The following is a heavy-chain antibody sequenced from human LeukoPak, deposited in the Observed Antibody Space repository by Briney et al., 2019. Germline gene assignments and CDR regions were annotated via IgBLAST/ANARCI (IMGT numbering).Heavy chain of an antibody. CDR2: FYHSGIT. D-gene: IGHD6-25*01. J-gene: IGHJ4*02. CDR1: GGSISSYY. Sequence: SETLSLTCTVSGGSISSYYWSWIRQPPGKGLEWIGYFYHSGITKYNPSLKSRVTISEDTSKNQYSLNLRSMTAADTAVYYCARSQYSTGLFDLWGQGTLVTVSS. CDR3: ARSQYSTGLFDL. V-gene: IGHV4-59*01.